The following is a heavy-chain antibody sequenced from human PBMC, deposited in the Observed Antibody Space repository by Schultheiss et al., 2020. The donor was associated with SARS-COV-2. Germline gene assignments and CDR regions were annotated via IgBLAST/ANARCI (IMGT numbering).Heavy chain of an antibody. Sequence: GESLKISCVASGFTFSIYDMNWVRQAPGKGLEWMGIIYPGDSDTRYSPSFQGQVTISADKSISTAYLQWSSLKASDTAMYYCAKTHYNYGYYFDSWGQGTLVTVSS. V-gene: IGHV5-51*01. CDR2: IYPGDSDT. J-gene: IGHJ4*02. D-gene: IGHD5-18*01. CDR3: AKTHYNYGYYFDS. CDR1: GFTFSIYD.